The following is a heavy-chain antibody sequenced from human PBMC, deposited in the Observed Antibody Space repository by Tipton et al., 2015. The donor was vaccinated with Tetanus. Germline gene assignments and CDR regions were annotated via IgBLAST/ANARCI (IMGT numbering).Heavy chain of an antibody. Sequence: QSGAEVKRPGASLTVSCKASGYTFTGYYLYWVRQAPGQGLEWMGWIDPNSGGTIYAQKFQGRVNMTRDTSISTAYMELSRLRSDDTAVYYCARDRGDYIYYGMDVWGPGTTVTVTS. CDR1: GYTFTGYY. V-gene: IGHV1-2*02. CDR3: ARDRGDYIYYGMDV. CDR2: IDPNSGGT. J-gene: IGHJ6*02. D-gene: IGHD3-22*01.